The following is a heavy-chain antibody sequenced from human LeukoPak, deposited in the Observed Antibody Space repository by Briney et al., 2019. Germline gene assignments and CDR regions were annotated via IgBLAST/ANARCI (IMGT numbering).Heavy chain of an antibody. V-gene: IGHV1-8*01. D-gene: IGHD6-13*01. J-gene: IGHJ4*02. CDR3: ARGHGPGGSRWPNLDY. CDR2: MNPNSGNT. Sequence: ASVKVSCKASAYTFTSYDINWVRQATGQGLEWMGWMNPNSGNTAYAQKFQGRVTMTRDTSISTAYMEQSSLRSEDTAVYYCARGHGPGGSRWPNLDYWGQGTLVTVSS. CDR1: AYTFTSYD.